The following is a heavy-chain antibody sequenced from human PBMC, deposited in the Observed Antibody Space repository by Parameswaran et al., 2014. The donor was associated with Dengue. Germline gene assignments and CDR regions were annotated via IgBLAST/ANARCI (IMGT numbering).Heavy chain of an antibody. D-gene: IGHD5-18*01. V-gene: IGHV3-7*01. CDR2: LKHDVSEK. Sequence: VRQAPGKGLEWVANLKHDVSEKYYVDSVKGRFTISRDNAKNSLYLQMNSLRAEDTAVYFCVRTARAMDVWAKDHGHRLL. CDR3: VRTARAMDV. J-gene: IGHJ6*04.